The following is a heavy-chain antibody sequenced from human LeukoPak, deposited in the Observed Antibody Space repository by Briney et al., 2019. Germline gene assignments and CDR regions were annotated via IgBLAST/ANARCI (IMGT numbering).Heavy chain of an antibody. Sequence: SETLSLTCTVSGGSISSSSYYWGWIRQPPGKGLEWIGTIYYSGSTYYNPSLKSRVTISVDTSKNQFSLKLSSVTAADTAVYYCARILSGYEYAFRYYFDYWGQGTLVTVSS. CDR2: IYYSGST. J-gene: IGHJ4*02. D-gene: IGHD5-12*01. CDR1: GGSISSSSYY. CDR3: ARILSGYEYAFRYYFDY. V-gene: IGHV4-39*01.